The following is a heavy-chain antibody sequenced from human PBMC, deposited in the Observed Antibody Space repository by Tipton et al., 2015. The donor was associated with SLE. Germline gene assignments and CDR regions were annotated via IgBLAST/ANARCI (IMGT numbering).Heavy chain of an antibody. CDR1: GYSISSGYY. D-gene: IGHD1-26*01. J-gene: IGHJ4*02. CDR3: ARVYQVGYFDY. CDR2: INHSGST. Sequence: TLSLTCTVSGYSISSGYYWGWIRQPPGKGLEWIGEINHSGSTNYNPPLKSRVIISVDTSKNQFSLKLSSVTAADTAVYYCARVYQVGYFDYWGQGTLVTVSS. V-gene: IGHV4-38-2*02.